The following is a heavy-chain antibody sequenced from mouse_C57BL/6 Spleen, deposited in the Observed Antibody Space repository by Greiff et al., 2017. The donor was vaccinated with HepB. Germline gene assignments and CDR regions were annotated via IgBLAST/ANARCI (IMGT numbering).Heavy chain of an antibody. Sequence: QVQLQQSGAELVRPGTSVKVSCKASGYAFTNYLIEWVKQRPGQGLEWIGVINPGSGGTNYNEKFKGKATLTADKSSSTAYMQLSSLRSEDSAVYFCARDADGYYGYFDVWGTGTTVTVSS. V-gene: IGHV1-54*01. J-gene: IGHJ1*03. CDR2: INPGSGGT. CDR3: ARDADGYYGYFDV. D-gene: IGHD2-3*01. CDR1: GYAFTNYL.